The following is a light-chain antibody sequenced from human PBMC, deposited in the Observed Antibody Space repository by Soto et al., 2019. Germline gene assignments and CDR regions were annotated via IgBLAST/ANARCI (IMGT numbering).Light chain of an antibody. CDR2: DAS. J-gene: IGKJ1*01. CDR1: QSISNW. CDR3: QQYNSYSRT. V-gene: IGKV1-5*01. Sequence: IQFNQYTSTLSSSVVARVTITFPASQSISNWLAWYQQKPGKAPKLLIYDASSLESGVSLRFSGSGSGTEFTLTISSLQPDDFATYYCQQYNSYSRTFGQGTKVDIK.